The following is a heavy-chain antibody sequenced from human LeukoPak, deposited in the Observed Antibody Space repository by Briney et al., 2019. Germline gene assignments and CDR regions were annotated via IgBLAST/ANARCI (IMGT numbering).Heavy chain of an antibody. Sequence: PSETLSLTCAVYGGSFSGYYWSWIRQPPGKGLEWIGEINHSGSTNYNPSLKSRVTISVDTSKNQFSLKLSSVTAADTAVYYCARGGADYDFWSGFGPNWFDPWGQGTLVTVSS. CDR3: ARGGADYDFWSGFGPNWFDP. D-gene: IGHD3-3*01. J-gene: IGHJ5*02. CDR1: GGSFSGYY. V-gene: IGHV4-34*01. CDR2: INHSGST.